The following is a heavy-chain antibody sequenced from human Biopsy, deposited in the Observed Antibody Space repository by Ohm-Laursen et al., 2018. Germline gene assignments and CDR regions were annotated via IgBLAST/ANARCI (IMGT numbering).Heavy chain of an antibody. Sequence: SLRLSCAASGFTFDDFAMHWVRLVPGKGLEWVSGISWNSENFGYADSVKGRSTIARDNAKKSLYLQMDSLRAEDTALYYCAKHMTSIWHQGDYGMDVWGQGTTVTVSS. CDR2: ISWNSENF. CDR1: GFTFDDFA. D-gene: IGHD6-13*01. CDR3: AKHMTSIWHQGDYGMDV. V-gene: IGHV3-9*01. J-gene: IGHJ6*02.